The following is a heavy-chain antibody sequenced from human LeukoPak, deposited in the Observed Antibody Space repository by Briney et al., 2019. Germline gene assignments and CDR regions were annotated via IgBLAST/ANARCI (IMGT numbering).Heavy chain of an antibody. D-gene: IGHD2-21*02. J-gene: IGHJ3*02. CDR3: ASRREGLLPRRNDAFDI. Sequence: SETLSLTCAVYGGSFSGYYWSWIRQPPGKGLEWIGEVNHSGSTNYNPSLKSRVTISVDTSKNQFSLKLSSVTAADTAVYYCASRREGLLPRRNDAFDIWGQGTMVTVSS. CDR2: VNHSGST. V-gene: IGHV4-34*01. CDR1: GGSFSGYY.